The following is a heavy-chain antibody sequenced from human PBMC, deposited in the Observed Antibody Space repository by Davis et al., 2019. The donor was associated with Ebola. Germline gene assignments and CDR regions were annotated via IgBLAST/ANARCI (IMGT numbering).Heavy chain of an antibody. V-gene: IGHV3-69-1*01. J-gene: IGHJ3*02. CDR2: YGTSADT. Sequence: GESPKISCSASGFIFSTYVMSWVRLAPGKGLEWVSTYGTSADTYYADSVKGRFTISRDNAKNSLYLQMDSLSAEDTAVYHCARGGYYDSSGYSHETFDIWGQGTMVTVSS. D-gene: IGHD3-22*01. CDR3: ARGGYYDSSGYSHETFDI. CDR1: GFIFSTYV.